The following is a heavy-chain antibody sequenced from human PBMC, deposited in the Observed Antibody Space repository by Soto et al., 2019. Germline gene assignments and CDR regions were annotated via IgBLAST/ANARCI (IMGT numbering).Heavy chain of an antibody. Sequence: PGGSLRLSCAASGFTFSSYAMSWVRQAPGKGLEWVSAISSSSSDIYYADSVKGRFTISRDNAKNSLYLQMNGLRAEDTAVYYCARVPIVATIWYSDYWGQGTLVTSPQ. D-gene: IGHD5-12*01. CDR3: ARVPIVATIWYSDY. CDR2: ISSSSSDI. CDR1: GFTFSSYA. V-gene: IGHV3-21*01. J-gene: IGHJ4*02.